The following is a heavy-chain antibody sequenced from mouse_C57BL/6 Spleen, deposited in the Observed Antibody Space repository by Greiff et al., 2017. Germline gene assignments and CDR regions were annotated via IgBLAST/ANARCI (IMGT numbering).Heavy chain of an antibody. CDR1: GYAFSSSW. D-gene: IGHD2-2*01. V-gene: IGHV1-82*01. CDR3: ARRGYDGGNYAMDY. J-gene: IGHJ4*01. Sequence: VQLQQSGPELVKPGASVKISCKASGYAFSSSWMNWVKQRPGKGLEWIGRIYPGDGDTTYNGKFKGKATLTADKSSSTAYMQLSSLTSEDSAVYFCARRGYDGGNYAMDYWGQGTSVTVSS. CDR2: IYPGDGDT.